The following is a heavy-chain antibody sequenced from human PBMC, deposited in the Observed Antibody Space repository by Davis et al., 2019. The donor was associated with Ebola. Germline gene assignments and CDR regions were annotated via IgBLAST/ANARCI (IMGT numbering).Heavy chain of an antibody. J-gene: IGHJ3*02. CDR3: ARDRGFGVVIHDAFDI. D-gene: IGHD3-3*01. Sequence: GESLKISCAASGFTFSSYGMHWVRQAPGKGLEWVAVISYDGSNKYYADSVKGRFTISRDNSKNTLYLQMNSLRAEDTAVYYCARDRGFGVVIHDAFDIWGQGTMVTVSS. CDR1: GFTFSSYG. V-gene: IGHV3-30*03. CDR2: ISYDGSNK.